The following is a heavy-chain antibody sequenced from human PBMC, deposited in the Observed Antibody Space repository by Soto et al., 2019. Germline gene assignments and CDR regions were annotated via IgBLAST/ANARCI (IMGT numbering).Heavy chain of an antibody. CDR1: GGSISSYY. J-gene: IGHJ3*02. D-gene: IGHD4-17*01. CDR3: ARYGGKDAFDI. V-gene: IGHV4-59*08. CDR2: IYYSGST. Sequence: PSETLSLTCTVSGGSISSYYWSWIRQPPGKGLEWIGYIYYSGSTNYNPSLKSRVTISVDTSKNQFSLKLSSVTAADTAVYYCARYGGKDAFDIWGQGTMVTVS.